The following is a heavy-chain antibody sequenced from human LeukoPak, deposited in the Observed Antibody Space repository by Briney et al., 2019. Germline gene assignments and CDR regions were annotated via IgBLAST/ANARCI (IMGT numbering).Heavy chain of an antibody. V-gene: IGHV4-59*08. D-gene: IGHD6-19*01. CDR3: ATSGWYLLPGVY. CDR1: GGSIGSYY. J-gene: IGHJ4*02. CDR2: IYYSGST. Sequence: SETLSLTCTVSGGSIGSYYWSWIRQPPGKGLEWIGYIYYSGSTNYNPSLKSRISISVDTSKNQFSLKLSSVTAADTAVYYCATSGWYLLPGVYWGQGTLVTVSS.